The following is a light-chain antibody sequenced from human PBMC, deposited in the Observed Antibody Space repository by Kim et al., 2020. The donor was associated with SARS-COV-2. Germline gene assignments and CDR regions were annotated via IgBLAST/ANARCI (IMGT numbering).Light chain of an antibody. J-gene: IGLJ3*02. V-gene: IGLV4-69*01. CDR1: SGHTSYA. CDR3: QTWGTGWV. Sequence: QLVLTQSPSASASLGASVKLTCTLSSGHTSYAIAWHQQQPEKGPRYLMKLNSDGSHSKGDGNPDRFSGSSSGAERYLTISSLQSEDEADYYCQTWGTGWVFGGGTQLTVL. CDR2: LNSDGSH.